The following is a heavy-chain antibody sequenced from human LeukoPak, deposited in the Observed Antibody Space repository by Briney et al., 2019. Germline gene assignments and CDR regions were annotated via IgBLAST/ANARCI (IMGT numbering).Heavy chain of an antibody. CDR2: IYYSGST. V-gene: IGHV4-31*03. D-gene: IGHD3-10*01. CDR1: GGSISSGGYY. Sequence: SQTLSLTCTVSGGSISSGGYYWSWIRQHPGKGLEWIGYIYYSGSTYYNPSLKSRVTISVDTPKTQFSLKLSSMTAADTAVYYCARALEGSSFDYWGQGTLVTVSS. CDR3: ARALEGSSFDY. J-gene: IGHJ4*02.